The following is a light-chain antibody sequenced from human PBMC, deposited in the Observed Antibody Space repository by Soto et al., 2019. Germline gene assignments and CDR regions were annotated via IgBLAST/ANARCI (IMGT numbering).Light chain of an antibody. Sequence: QSALTQPASVSGSPGQSIAISCTGSNADVGGYKYVYWYQQHPGKAPKLLIFGVSNRPSGVSNRFSGSKSGNTASLTISGLQAEDEADYYCSSYKGSSTVFGGGTKLTVL. CDR3: SSYKGSSTV. J-gene: IGLJ3*02. V-gene: IGLV2-14*03. CDR2: GVS. CDR1: NADVGGYKY.